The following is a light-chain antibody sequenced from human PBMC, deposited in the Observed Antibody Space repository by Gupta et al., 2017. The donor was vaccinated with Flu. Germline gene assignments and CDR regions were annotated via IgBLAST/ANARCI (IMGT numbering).Light chain of an antibody. CDR3: CSYASSSTSYVI. J-gene: IGLJ2*01. CDR1: SGDLGRYDL. V-gene: IGLV2-23*02. Sequence: QSALTQPASVSGSPGQSITISCAGTSGDLGRYDLFSWYQHHPGKAPKLIIYEVNKRPSGVSNRFSGSKSGNTASLTISGLQAEDEADYYCCSYASSSTSYVIFGGGTKLTV. CDR2: EVN.